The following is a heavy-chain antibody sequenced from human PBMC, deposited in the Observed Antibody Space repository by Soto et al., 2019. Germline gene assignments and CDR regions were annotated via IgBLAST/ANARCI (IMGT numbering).Heavy chain of an antibody. J-gene: IGHJ4*02. CDR3: ARGRKDYNGWHGVDY. V-gene: IGHV6-1*01. CDR2: TYCRSKWYS. CDR1: GDSVSSDFAA. Sequence: SQTLSLTCAISGDSVSSDFAAWSWIRQSPSRGLEWLGTTYCRSKWYSDYALSVKSRIIINPDTSKNLFSLQLKSVTPEDTGVYYCARGRKDYNGWHGVDYWGQGTLVTVSS. D-gene: IGHD4-4*01.